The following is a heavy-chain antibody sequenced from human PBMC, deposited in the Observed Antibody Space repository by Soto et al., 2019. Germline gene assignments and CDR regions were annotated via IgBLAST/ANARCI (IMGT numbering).Heavy chain of an antibody. CDR1: GFTFSSYA. CDR2: ISSNGGST. CDR3: VYFWSGYSPLYYYGMDV. V-gene: IGHV3-64D*08. D-gene: IGHD3-3*01. J-gene: IGHJ6*02. Sequence: GGSLRLSCSASGFTFSSYAMHWVRQAPGKGLEYVSAISSNGGSTYYADSVKGRFTISRDNSKNTLYLQMSSLRAEDTAVYYCVYFWSGYSPLYYYGMDVWGQGTTVTVSS.